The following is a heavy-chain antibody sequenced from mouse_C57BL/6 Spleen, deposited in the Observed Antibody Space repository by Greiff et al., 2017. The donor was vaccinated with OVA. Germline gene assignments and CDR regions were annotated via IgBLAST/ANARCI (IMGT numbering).Heavy chain of an antibody. D-gene: IGHD5-1*01. CDR1: GYTFTSYW. V-gene: IGHV1-52*01. Sequence: QVQLQQPGAELVRPGSSVKLSCKASGYTFTSYWMHWVKQRPIQGLEWIGNIDPSDSETHYNQKFKDKATLTVDKSSSTAYMQLSSLTSQDSVVSYCARSPPHEYNWYSYVCGTRTT. CDR3: ARSPPHEYNWYSYV. J-gene: IGHJ1*03. CDR2: IDPSDSET.